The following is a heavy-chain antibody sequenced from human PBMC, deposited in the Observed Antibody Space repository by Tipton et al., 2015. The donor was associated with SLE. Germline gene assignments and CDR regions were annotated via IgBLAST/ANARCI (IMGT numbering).Heavy chain of an antibody. V-gene: IGHV4-30-4*01. J-gene: IGHJ3*02. CDR3: ARMGYCVTAPCARDDAFHI. D-gene: IGHD2-15*01. CDR2: IYYSGST. Sequence: LPLTCTVSGGSISSDDYYWNWIRQPPGKGLEWIGYIYYSGSTNYYPPLKSRVTISVDTSKNQFSLRLSSVTAADTALYYCARMGYCVTAPCARDDAFHIWGQGTMVTVSS. CDR1: GGSISSDDYY.